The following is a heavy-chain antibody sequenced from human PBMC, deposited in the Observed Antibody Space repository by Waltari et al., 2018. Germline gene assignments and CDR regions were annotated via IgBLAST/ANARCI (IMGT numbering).Heavy chain of an antibody. CDR3: AKSGAPSTSSSGYYYMDV. V-gene: IGHV3-23*01. Sequence: EVQVLESGGGLVQPGGSLRLSCAASGFTFSSYAMSWVRQAPGKGLEWVSSITGSAGRTYYADSVKGRFTISRDNVQNTLYLQMDSLRAEDTALYYCAKSGAPSTSSSGYYYMDVWGKGITVTVSS. J-gene: IGHJ6*03. CDR2: ITGSAGRT. D-gene: IGHD2-2*01. CDR1: GFTFSSYA.